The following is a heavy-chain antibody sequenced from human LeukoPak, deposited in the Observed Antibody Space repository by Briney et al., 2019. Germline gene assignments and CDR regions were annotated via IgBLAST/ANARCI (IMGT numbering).Heavy chain of an antibody. Sequence: ASVKVSCKASGYTFTDYYMHWVRQAPGQGLEWMGRINPSGGSTNYVQKFQGRVTMTRDTSAGTVYMELSSLRSEDTAVYYCARVLYGDFPWFDPWGQGTLVTVSS. V-gene: IGHV1-46*01. CDR1: GYTFTDYY. J-gene: IGHJ5*02. CDR2: INPSGGST. D-gene: IGHD4-17*01. CDR3: ARVLYGDFPWFDP.